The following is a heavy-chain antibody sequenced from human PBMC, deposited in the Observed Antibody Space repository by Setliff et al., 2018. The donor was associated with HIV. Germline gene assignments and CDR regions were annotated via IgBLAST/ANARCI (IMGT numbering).Heavy chain of an antibody. CDR3: ARRLQFLEFLHGVGGLDV. CDR1: GGSFSTYY. V-gene: IGHV4-34*01. J-gene: IGHJ6*02. CDR2: INHSGNT. Sequence: ASETLSLTCAVYGGSFSTYYWTWIRQPPGKGLEWIGEINHSGNTDYNPSLKSRVTISVDASKNQFSLKLSSATAADTAVYYCARRLQFLEFLHGVGGLDVWGQGTTVTVSS. D-gene: IGHD3-3*01.